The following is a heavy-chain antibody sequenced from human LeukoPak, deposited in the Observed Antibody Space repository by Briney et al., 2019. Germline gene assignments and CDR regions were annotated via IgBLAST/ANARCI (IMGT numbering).Heavy chain of an antibody. CDR3: AIVIVVVPIGVYHYYAMDV. CDR1: GDSISTGGYY. J-gene: IGHJ6*02. D-gene: IGHD2-2*01. V-gene: IGHV4-31*03. CDR2: IYYSGST. Sequence: SQTLSLTCTVSGDSISTGGYYWAWIRQHRERGLEWIGYIYYSGSTHYNPSLQSRVSISVDTSKNQLSLNLTSVTAPDTAVHYCAIVIVVVPIGVYHYYAMDVWGQGTTVTVSS.